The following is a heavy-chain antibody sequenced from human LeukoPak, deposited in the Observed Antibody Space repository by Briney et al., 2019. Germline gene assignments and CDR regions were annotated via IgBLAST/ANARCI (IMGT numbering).Heavy chain of an antibody. J-gene: IGHJ4*02. Sequence: GGSLRLSCAASGFTLSSYSMNWVRQAPGKGLEWVSSISSSSSYIYYADSVKGRFTISRDNARNSLYLQMNSLRAEDTAVYYCARDLSGVTGYTYGRGIDYWGQGTLVTVSS. CDR2: ISSSSSYI. CDR3: ARDLSGVTGYTYGRGIDY. CDR1: GFTLSSYS. V-gene: IGHV3-21*01. D-gene: IGHD5-18*01.